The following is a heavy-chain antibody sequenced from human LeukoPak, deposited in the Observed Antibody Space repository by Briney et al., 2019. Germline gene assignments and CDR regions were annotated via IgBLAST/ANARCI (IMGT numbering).Heavy chain of an antibody. CDR2: MYYSGST. J-gene: IGHJ4*02. D-gene: IGHD3-22*01. CDR1: GGSISSSYY. V-gene: IGHV4-39*01. CDR3: ARQYYYNREIYSKLDY. Sequence: PSETLSLTCTVSGGSISSSYYWGWIRPPPGKGLEWIGSMYYSGSTYYNPSLKSRVTISVDTSKNQFSLKLSSVTAADTAVYYCARQYYYNREIYSKLDYWGQGTLVTVSS.